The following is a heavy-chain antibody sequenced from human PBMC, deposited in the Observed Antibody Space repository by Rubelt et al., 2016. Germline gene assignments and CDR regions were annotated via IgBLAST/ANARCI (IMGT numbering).Heavy chain of an antibody. J-gene: IGHJ4*02. D-gene: IGHD2-2*01. CDR1: GFTFSSYA. CDR3: AREITPADLD. V-gene: IGHV3-30*04. CDR2: ISYDGSNK. Sequence: QVQLVESGGGVVQPGRSLRLSCAASGFTFSSYAMHWVRQAPGKGLEWVAVISYDGSNKYYADSVKGRVTISRCNSKNTLYLQMNSLRAEDTAVYYCAREITPADLDWGQGTLVTVSS.